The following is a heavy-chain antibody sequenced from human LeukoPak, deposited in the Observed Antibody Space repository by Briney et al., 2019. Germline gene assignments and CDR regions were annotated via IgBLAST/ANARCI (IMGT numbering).Heavy chain of an antibody. Sequence: PGGSLRLSCAASGFTFSSYAMSWVRQAPGKGLEWVSAISGSGGSTYYADSVKGRFTISRDNSKNTLYLQMNSLRAEDTAVYYCAKVLLWFGEPRYFDLWGRGTLVTVSS. CDR3: AKVLLWFGEPRYFDL. CDR2: ISGSGGST. D-gene: IGHD3-10*01. V-gene: IGHV3-23*01. J-gene: IGHJ2*01. CDR1: GFTFSSYA.